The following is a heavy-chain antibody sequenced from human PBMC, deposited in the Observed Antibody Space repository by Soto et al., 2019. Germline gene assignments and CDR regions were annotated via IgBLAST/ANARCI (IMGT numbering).Heavy chain of an antibody. CDR1: GFSLSTSGVG. D-gene: IGHD5-12*01. J-gene: IGHJ4*02. V-gene: IGHV2-5*02. CDR2: IYWEDDK. CDR3: AHRRKGWLPFDY. Sequence: QITLKESGPTLVKPTQTLTLTCTFSGFSLSTSGVGVGWIRQPPGKALEWLASIYWEDDKRYSPSLKSRLTIAKGXSKNQVVLTMTNMDPVDTATYYCAHRRKGWLPFDYWGQGTLVTVSS.